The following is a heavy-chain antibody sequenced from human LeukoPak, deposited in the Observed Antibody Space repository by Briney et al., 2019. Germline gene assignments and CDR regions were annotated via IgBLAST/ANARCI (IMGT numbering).Heavy chain of an antibody. V-gene: IGHV3-48*01. D-gene: IGHD1-26*01. Sequence: PGGSLRLSCAASGFTFSSYSMNWVRQAPGKGLEWISYISRSSSTIYYADSVMGRFTISRDNAKNSLYLQMNSLRAEDTAVYYCAGAPYSGSYHFDYWGQGTLVTVSS. CDR2: ISRSSSTI. J-gene: IGHJ4*02. CDR1: GFTFSSYS. CDR3: AGAPYSGSYHFDY.